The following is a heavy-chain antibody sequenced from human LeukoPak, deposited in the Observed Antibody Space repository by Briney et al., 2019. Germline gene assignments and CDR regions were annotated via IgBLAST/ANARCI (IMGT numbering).Heavy chain of an antibody. V-gene: IGHV4-39*07. CDR3: ARGLSIAARPGR. D-gene: IGHD6-6*01. Sequence: SETLSLTCTVSGGSISSSSYYWGWIRQPPGKGLEWIGSIYYSGSTYYNPSLKSRVNISVDTSKNQFSLKLTSVTASDTAVYYCARGLSIAARPGRWGQGTLVTVSS. CDR2: IYYSGST. J-gene: IGHJ4*02. CDR1: GGSISSSSYY.